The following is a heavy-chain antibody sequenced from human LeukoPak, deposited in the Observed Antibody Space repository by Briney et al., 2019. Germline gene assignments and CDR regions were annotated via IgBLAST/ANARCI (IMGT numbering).Heavy chain of an antibody. CDR3: AREGGARESGYDPNWFDP. CDR2: ITPFNGNT. CDR1: GYTFTYRY. D-gene: IGHD3-22*01. V-gene: IGHV1-45*02. J-gene: IGHJ5*02. Sequence: SVKVSCKASGYTFTYRYLHWVRQAPGQALEWMGWITPFNGNTNYAQKFQDRVTITRDTSISTAYMELSRLRSDDTAVYYCAREGGARESGYDPNWFDPWGQGTLVTVSS.